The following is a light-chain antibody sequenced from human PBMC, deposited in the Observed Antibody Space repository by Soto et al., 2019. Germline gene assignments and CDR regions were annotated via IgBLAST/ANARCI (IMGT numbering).Light chain of an antibody. Sequence: DIQMTQSPFTVSASVGDRVTITCRASQSISTWLAWYQQKPGKAPKLLIYKASALESGVPSRFSGSGSGTEFTLTISSLQPDDFATYYCQHHSRYWTFGQGTKVEI. CDR1: QSISTW. CDR3: QHHSRYWT. CDR2: KAS. J-gene: IGKJ1*01. V-gene: IGKV1-5*03.